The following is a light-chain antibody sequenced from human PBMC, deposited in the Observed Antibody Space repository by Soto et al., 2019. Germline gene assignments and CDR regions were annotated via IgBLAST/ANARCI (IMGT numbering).Light chain of an antibody. CDR2: EVS. CDR1: SSDVGAHNF. CDR3: SSYAGSNNYV. Sequence: QSVLTQPASVSGSPGQSITISCTGTSSDVGAHNFVSWHQQHPGKAPKLMVYEVSKRPSGVPDRFSGSKSGNTASLTVSGLQAEDEADYYCSSYAGSNNYVFGTGTKVTVL. J-gene: IGLJ1*01. V-gene: IGLV2-8*01.